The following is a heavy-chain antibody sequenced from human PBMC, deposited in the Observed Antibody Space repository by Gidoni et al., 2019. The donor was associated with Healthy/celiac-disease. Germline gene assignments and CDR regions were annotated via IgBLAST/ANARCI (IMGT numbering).Heavy chain of an antibody. D-gene: IGHD2-21*02. CDR1: GFSVSSNY. Sequence: EVQLVESGGGLVQPGGSLRLSFAASGFSVSSNYMGWVRQAPGKGLEWVSVIYSGGSTYYADSVKGRFTISRDNSKNTLYLQMNSLRAEDTAVYYCARRCGGDCYSRGGFDYWGQGTLVTVSS. CDR2: IYSGGST. V-gene: IGHV3-66*04. J-gene: IGHJ4*02. CDR3: ARRCGGDCYSRGGFDY.